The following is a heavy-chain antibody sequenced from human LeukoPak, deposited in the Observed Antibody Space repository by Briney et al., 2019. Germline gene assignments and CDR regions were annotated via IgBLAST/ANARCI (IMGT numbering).Heavy chain of an antibody. V-gene: IGHV1-69*13. CDR1: GGTFSSYA. D-gene: IGHD6-19*01. Sequence: SVKVSCKASGGTFSSYAISWVRQAPGQGLEWMGGIIPIFGTANYAQKFQGRVTITADESTSTAYMELSSLRSEDTAVYYCARDGSGWYPTNWFDPRGQGTLVTVSS. J-gene: IGHJ5*02. CDR2: IIPIFGTA. CDR3: ARDGSGWYPTNWFDP.